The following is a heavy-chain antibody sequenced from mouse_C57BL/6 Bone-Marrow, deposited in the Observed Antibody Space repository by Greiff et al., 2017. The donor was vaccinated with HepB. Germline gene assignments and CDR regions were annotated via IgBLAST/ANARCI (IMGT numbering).Heavy chain of an antibody. CDR1: GYAFTNYL. J-gene: IGHJ2*01. Sequence: QVQLQQSGAELVRPGTSVKVSCKASGYAFTNYLIEWVKQRPGQGLEWIGVINPGSGGTNYNEKFKGKATLTADKSSSTAYMQLSSLTSEDSAVYFCARSCFFDYWGQGTTLTVSS. CDR3: ARSCFFDY. CDR2: INPGSGGT. V-gene: IGHV1-54*01.